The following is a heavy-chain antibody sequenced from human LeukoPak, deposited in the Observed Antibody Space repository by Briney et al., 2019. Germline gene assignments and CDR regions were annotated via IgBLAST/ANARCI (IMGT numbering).Heavy chain of an antibody. J-gene: IGHJ6*03. CDR2: FFYSGST. CDR3: YYTNV. Sequence: SETLSLTCTVSGGSVSGSGYYWSWIRQPPGKGLEWIGNFFYSGSTYYNPSLNSRVTISLDMSKNQFSLKLSSVTAADTAVYYCYYTNVWGKGTTVTVSS. V-gene: IGHV4-39*07. CDR1: GGSVSGSGYY.